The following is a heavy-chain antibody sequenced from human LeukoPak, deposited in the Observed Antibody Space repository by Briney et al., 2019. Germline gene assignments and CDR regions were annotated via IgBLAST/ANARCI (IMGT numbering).Heavy chain of an antibody. D-gene: IGHD2-2*01. Sequence: SETLSLTCTVSNGAITGYYWGWIRQPPGKGLEWIGHIPYSGNTNYNPSLKSRVTISVDTSKNRFSLKLSSVTAADTAVYYCARGYSTSWTYYFDYWGQGALVTVSS. J-gene: IGHJ4*02. CDR2: IPYSGNT. CDR3: ARGYSTSWTYYFDY. CDR1: NGAITGYY. V-gene: IGHV4-59*12.